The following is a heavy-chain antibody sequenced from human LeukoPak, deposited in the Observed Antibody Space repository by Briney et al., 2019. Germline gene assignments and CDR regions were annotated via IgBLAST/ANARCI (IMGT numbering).Heavy chain of an antibody. Sequence: GASVKVSCKASGGTFSSYAISWVRQAPGQGLEWMGGIIPIFGTANYAQKFQGRVTITADESTSTAYMELSSLRSEDTAVYYCARLPTRTDSSWYGGWFDLWGQGTLVTVSS. CDR2: IIPIFGTA. J-gene: IGHJ5*02. V-gene: IGHV1-69*13. D-gene: IGHD6-13*01. CDR3: ARLPTRTDSSWYGGWFDL. CDR1: GGTFSSYA.